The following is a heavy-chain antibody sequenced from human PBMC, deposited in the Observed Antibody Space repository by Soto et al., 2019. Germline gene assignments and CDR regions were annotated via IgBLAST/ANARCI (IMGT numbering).Heavy chain of an antibody. CDR2: VSHDGSHK. CDR1: GFTFSRYG. J-gene: IGHJ4*02. CDR3: AKDRMGDYTFDY. D-gene: IGHD4-17*01. Sequence: GGSLRLSCAASGFTFSRYGMHWVRQAPGKGLEWVAVVSHDGSHKYHADAVKGRFAISRDNSKNTVSLQMNSLRAEDTAVYYCAKDRMGDYTFDYWGQGILVTVSS. V-gene: IGHV3-30*18.